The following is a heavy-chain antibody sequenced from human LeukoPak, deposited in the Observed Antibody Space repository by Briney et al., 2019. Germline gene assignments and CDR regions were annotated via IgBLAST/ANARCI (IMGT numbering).Heavy chain of an antibody. Sequence: PSETLSLTCAVSGGSISSGGYSWSWIRQHPGKGLEWIGYIYYSGSTYYNPSLKSRVTISVDTSKNQFSLKLSSVTAADTAVYYCAGLITMVRGSYPGGVDYWGQGTLVTVSS. D-gene: IGHD3-10*01. CDR1: GGSISSGGYS. CDR2: IYYSGST. V-gene: IGHV4-31*11. J-gene: IGHJ4*02. CDR3: AGLITMVRGSYPGGVDY.